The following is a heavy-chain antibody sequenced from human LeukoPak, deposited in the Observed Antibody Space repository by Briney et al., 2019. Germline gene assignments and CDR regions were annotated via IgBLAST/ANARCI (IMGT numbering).Heavy chain of an antibody. CDR2: ISSNGGST. J-gene: IGHJ6*02. Sequence: PGGSLRLSCSASGFTFSSCAMHRVRQAPGKGLKYVSAISSNGGSTYYADSVKGRFTISRDNSKNTLYLQMSSLRAEDTAVYYCVKNPRAFYYYGMDVWGQGTTVTVSS. CDR3: VKNPRAFYYYGMDV. V-gene: IGHV3-64D*09. CDR1: GFTFSSCA.